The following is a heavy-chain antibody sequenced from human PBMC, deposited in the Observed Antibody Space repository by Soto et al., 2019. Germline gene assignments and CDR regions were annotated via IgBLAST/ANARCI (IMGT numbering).Heavy chain of an antibody. CDR3: ARGGTYSIGWYIGFFDY. D-gene: IGHD6-19*01. CDR2: TYYRSKWYN. CDR1: GDSVSSNSAA. Sequence: PSQTLSLTCAISGDSVSSNSAAWNWIRQSPSRGLEWLGRTYYRSKWYNDYAVSVKSRITINPDTSKNQFSLQLNSVTPEDTAVYYCARGGTYSIGWYIGFFDYWGQGTLVTVSS. V-gene: IGHV6-1*01. J-gene: IGHJ4*02.